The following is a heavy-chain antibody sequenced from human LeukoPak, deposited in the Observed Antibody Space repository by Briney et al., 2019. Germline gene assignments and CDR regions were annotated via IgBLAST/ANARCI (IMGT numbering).Heavy chain of an antibody. CDR3: AREHCSGGSCYSDD. J-gene: IGHJ4*02. V-gene: IGHV4-59*01. CDR1: GVPISSYY. Sequence: SETLSLTCTVSGVPISSYYWSWIRQPPGKGLEWIGYIYYSGSTNYNPSLKSRVTISVDTSKNQFSLKLSSVTAADTAVYYCAREHCSGGSCYSDDWGQGTLVTVSS. CDR2: IYYSGST. D-gene: IGHD2-15*01.